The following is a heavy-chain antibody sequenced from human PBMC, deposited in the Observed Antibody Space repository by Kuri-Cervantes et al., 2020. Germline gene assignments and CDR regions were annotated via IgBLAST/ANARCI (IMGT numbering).Heavy chain of an antibody. J-gene: IGHJ3*01. CDR1: GFTFDDYA. D-gene: IGHD3-22*01. V-gene: IGHV3-9*01. Sequence: SLKISCAASGFTFDDYAMHWVRQAPGKGLEWVSGISWNSGGIGYADSMKGRFTISRDNAKNSLYLQMNSLRAEDTAVYYCARGDYYDSSGYYHDAYDVWGHGTMVTVSS. CDR3: ARGDYYDSSGYYHDAYDV. CDR2: ISWNSGGI.